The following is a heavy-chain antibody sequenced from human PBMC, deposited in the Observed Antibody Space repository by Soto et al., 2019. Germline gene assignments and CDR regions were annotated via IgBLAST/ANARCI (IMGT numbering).Heavy chain of an antibody. CDR2: IIPIFGTT. CDR3: ARVAYTSRATHWFDC. Sequence: QVQLVQSGAEVKKPGSSVKVSCKASGGTFTNYAVSWVRQAPGQGLEWMGDIIPIFGTTNYAQKFQGRVTIAADESTSTGYMELTNLRSEDTALYYCARVAYTSRATHWFDCWVPGTLVTVSS. V-gene: IGHV1-69*01. CDR1: GGTFTNYA. J-gene: IGHJ5*01. D-gene: IGHD3-16*01.